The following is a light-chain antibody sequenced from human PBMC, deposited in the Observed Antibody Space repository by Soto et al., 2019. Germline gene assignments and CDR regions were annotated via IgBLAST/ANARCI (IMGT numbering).Light chain of an antibody. CDR1: SSDVGSYNL. CDR2: EVS. J-gene: IGLJ1*01. V-gene: IGLV2-23*02. CDR3: CSYGGRSTYV. Sequence: QSALTQPASVSGSPGQSITISCTGTSSDVGSYNLVSWYHQHPGKAPKLMIYEVSKRPSGVSNRFSGSKSANTASLTISGLQADDEADYYCCSYGGRSTYVFGTGTKVTVL.